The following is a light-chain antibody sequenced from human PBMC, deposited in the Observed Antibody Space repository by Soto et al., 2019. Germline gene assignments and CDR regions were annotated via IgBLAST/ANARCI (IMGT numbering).Light chain of an antibody. Sequence: QSALTQPASVSGSPGQSIAISCTGTSSDVGGYKYVSWYQQHPGKAPKLVIYDVSNRPSGVSDRFSGSKSGNTASLTISGLQAEDEGDFYCSSYKGTSTYVFGTGTKVTVL. CDR3: SSYKGTSTYV. J-gene: IGLJ1*01. CDR1: SSDVGGYKY. V-gene: IGLV2-14*01. CDR2: DVS.